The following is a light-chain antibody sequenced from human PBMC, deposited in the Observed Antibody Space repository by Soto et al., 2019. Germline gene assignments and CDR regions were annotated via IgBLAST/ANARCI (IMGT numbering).Light chain of an antibody. CDR3: SSYTSSSTWV. CDR2: EVS. Sequence: QSALTQPVSVSGSPGQSITISCPGTSSDVGAYNYVSWYQQHPGKAPKLMIYEVSNRPSGVSDRFSGSRSGNTASLTISGLQDEDESDYYCSSYTSSSTWVFGGGTQLTVL. CDR1: SSDVGAYNY. V-gene: IGLV2-14*01. J-gene: IGLJ3*02.